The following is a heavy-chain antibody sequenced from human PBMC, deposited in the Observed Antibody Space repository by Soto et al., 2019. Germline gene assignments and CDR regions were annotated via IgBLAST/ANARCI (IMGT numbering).Heavy chain of an antibody. CDR2: ISSSSSTI. D-gene: IGHD6-13*01. CDR3: ARDLGSSWYPEYFQQ. CDR1: GFTFSDYY. V-gene: IGHV3-11*04. J-gene: IGHJ1*01. Sequence: VGSLRLSCAVAGFTFSDYYMSWIRQAPGKGLEWVSYISSSSSTIYYADSVKGRFTISRDNAKNSLYLQMNSLRAEDTAVYYCARDLGSSWYPEYFQQWGQGTLVTVSS.